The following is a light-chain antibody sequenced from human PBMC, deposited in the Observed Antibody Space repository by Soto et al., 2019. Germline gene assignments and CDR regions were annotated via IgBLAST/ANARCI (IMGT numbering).Light chain of an antibody. J-gene: IGLJ3*02. Sequence: QPVLTQSSSASASLGSSVKLTCTLSSGHSSYIIAWHQQQPGKAPRYLMKLEGSGSYNKGSGVPDRFSGSSSGADRYLTISTLRFEDEANYYCETWDFNTRVFGGGTKPTAL. CDR1: SGHSSYI. V-gene: IGLV4-60*02. CDR3: ETWDFNTRV. CDR2: LEGSGSY.